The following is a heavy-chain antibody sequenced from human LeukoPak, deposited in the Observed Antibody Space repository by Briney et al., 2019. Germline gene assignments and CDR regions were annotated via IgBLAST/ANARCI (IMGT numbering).Heavy chain of an antibody. CDR1: GYTFTSYA. Sequence: ASVKVSCKASGYTFTSYAIHWVRQAPGQRLEWMGWINAGNGNTKYSQKFQGRVTITRDTSASTAYMELSSLRSGDTAVYYCARVFSESFYYDSSGPFDYWGQGTLVTVSS. V-gene: IGHV1-3*01. CDR3: ARVFSESFYYDSSGPFDY. J-gene: IGHJ4*02. CDR2: INAGNGNT. D-gene: IGHD3-22*01.